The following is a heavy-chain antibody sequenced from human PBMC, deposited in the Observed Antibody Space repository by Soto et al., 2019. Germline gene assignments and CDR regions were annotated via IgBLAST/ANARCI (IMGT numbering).Heavy chain of an antibody. Sequence: QVQLQESGPGLVKPSETLSLTCTVSGGSVSSGSYYWSWIRQPPGKGLEWIGYISYSGSTNYNPSLKSRVTISRDTSKNQFSLKLSSVTAADTAVYYCAREPTTVTNYYYYALDVWGQGTTVIVSS. CDR2: ISYSGST. V-gene: IGHV4-61*01. D-gene: IGHD4-17*01. J-gene: IGHJ6*02. CDR3: AREPTTVTNYYYYALDV. CDR1: GGSVSSGSYY.